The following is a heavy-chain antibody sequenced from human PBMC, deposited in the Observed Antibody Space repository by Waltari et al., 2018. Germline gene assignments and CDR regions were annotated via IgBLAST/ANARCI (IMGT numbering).Heavy chain of an antibody. D-gene: IGHD6-19*01. Sequence: QVQLQESGPGLVKPSETLSLTCTVSGGSISGYYWSWIRQPQGKGLERIGYIYYSGSTNYNPSLQSRVTISVDTSKNQFSRKLSSVTAADTAVYYCASSSSPYYYYYMDVWGKGTTVTISS. CDR2: IYYSGST. CDR3: ASSSSPYYYYYMDV. V-gene: IGHV4-59*01. CDR1: GGSISGYY. J-gene: IGHJ6*03.